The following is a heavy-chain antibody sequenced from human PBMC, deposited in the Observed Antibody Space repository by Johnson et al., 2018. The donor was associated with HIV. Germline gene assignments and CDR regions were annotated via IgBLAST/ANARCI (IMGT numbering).Heavy chain of an antibody. D-gene: IGHD1-26*01. CDR1: GFTFSSYA. J-gene: IGHJ3*02. V-gene: IGHV3-23*04. CDR2: ISGSGGST. Sequence: VQLVESGGGVVQPGRSLRLSCAASGFTFSSYAMSWVRQAPGKGLEWVSAISGSGGSTYYADSVKGRFTISRDNSKNTLYLQMNSLRAEDTAVYYCAKPKSSDQNIGSYVSDAFDIWGQGTMVTVSS. CDR3: AKPKSSDQNIGSYVSDAFDI.